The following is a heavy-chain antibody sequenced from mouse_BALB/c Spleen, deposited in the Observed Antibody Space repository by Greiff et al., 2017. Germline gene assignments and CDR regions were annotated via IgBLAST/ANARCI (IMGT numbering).Heavy chain of an antibody. CDR2: IYPGNSDT. CDR1: GYSFTSSW. CDR3: TTYYRYDDYAMDY. Sequence: VQLQQSGTVLARPGASVKMSCKASGYSFTSSWMHWVKQRPGQGLEWIGAIYPGNSDTSYNQKFKGKAKLTAVTSAITAYMELSSLTNEDSAVYYCTTYYRYDDYAMDYWGQGTSVTVSS. V-gene: IGHV1-5*01. J-gene: IGHJ4*01. D-gene: IGHD2-14*01.